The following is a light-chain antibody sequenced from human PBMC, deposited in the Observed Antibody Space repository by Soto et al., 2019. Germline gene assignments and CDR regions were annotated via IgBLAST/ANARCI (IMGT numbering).Light chain of an antibody. J-gene: IGKJ1*01. CDR1: QDIGTY. CDR2: DAS. V-gene: IGKV1-8*01. Sequence: ATRMTQSPSSFSASTGDRVSITCRATQDIGTYLAWYQQIPGKAPKLLIYDASTLQTGVPSRFSGSGPGTDFTLTISYLQSEDFGTYYCQQFYNYPRTFGQGTTVDIK. CDR3: QQFYNYPRT.